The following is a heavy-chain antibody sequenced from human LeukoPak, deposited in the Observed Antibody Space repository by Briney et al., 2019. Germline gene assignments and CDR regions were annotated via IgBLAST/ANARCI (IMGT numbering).Heavy chain of an antibody. Sequence: GALKISCKGSGYSFTSYWIGCGRQMPGKGLEWMGIIYPGDSDTRYSPSFQGQVTISVDKSISTAYLQWSSLKASDTAMHYCARRGGSSEEYGYWGQGTLVNVYS. CDR2: IYPGDSDT. CDR1: GYSFTSYW. J-gene: IGHJ4*02. D-gene: IGHD1-26*01. CDR3: ARRGGSSEEYGY. V-gene: IGHV5-51*01.